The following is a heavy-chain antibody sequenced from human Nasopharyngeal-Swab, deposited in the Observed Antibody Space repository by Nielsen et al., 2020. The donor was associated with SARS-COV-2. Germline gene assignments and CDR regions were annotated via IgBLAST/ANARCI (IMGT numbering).Heavy chain of an antibody. CDR3: ARDDGDVPGITGSGPPGGY. V-gene: IGHV1-2*06. J-gene: IGHJ4*02. Sequence: ASVKVSCKASGYTFTDYYMHWVRQAPGQGLEWMGRIDPNSGDTKYAQKFQGRVTVTRDKSTNTAYMELSSLRSDDTAMYYCARDDGDVPGITGSGPPGGYWGQGTLFTVSS. CDR1: GYTFTDYY. D-gene: IGHD6-13*01. CDR2: IDPNSGDT.